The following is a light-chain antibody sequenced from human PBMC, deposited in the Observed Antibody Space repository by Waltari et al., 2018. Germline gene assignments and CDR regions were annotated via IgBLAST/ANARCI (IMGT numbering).Light chain of an antibody. J-gene: IGKJ4*01. CDR2: DAS. CDR3: QQSHSTPLT. V-gene: IGKV1-39*01. CDR1: ESISRY. Sequence: DIQMTQSPSSLSASVGDRVTITCRASESISRYLKWYQQKTGKAPKILIYDASSLQSGDLSRFSGSGSGTDFTLTISSLQPEDFATYYCQQSHSTPLTFGGGTKVEIK.